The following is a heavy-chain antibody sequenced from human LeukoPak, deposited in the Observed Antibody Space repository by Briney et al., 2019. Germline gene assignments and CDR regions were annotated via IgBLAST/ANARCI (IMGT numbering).Heavy chain of an antibody. D-gene: IGHD3-22*01. CDR3: ARVPYYYDSSGYHGLWY. CDR2: INPSGGST. V-gene: IGHV1-46*01. CDR1: GYTFTSYY. Sequence: GASAKVSCKASGYTFTSYYMHWVRQAPGQGLEWMGIINPSGGSTSYAQKFQGRVTMTRDTSTSTVYMELSSLRSEDTAVYYCARVPYYYDSSGYHGLWYWGQGTLVTVSS. J-gene: IGHJ4*02.